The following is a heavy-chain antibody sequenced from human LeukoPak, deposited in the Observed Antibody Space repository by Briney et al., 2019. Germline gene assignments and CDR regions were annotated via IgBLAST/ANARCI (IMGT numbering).Heavy chain of an antibody. D-gene: IGHD7-27*01. J-gene: IGHJ4*02. CDR2: INAGNGNT. CDR3: ARGPLGRNGDYFDY. V-gene: IGHV1-3*01. Sequence: ASVTVSYMASGYTLTNYTLNWVRQAPGQRLEGMGWINAGNGNTKYSQKFQGRVTITRDTSANTVYMELSSLRSEDTAVYYGARGPLGRNGDYFDYWGQGTLVTVSS. CDR1: GYTLTNYT.